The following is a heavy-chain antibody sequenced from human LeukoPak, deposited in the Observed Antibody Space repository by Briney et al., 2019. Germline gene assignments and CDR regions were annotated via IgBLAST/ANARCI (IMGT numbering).Heavy chain of an antibody. CDR3: ARDFSPAIAAAGTGWFDP. Sequence: GGSLRLSCAASGFTFSDYYMSWIRQAPGKGLEWVSYISRSGSTIYYADSVKGRFTISRDNAKNSLYLQMNSLTAEDTAVYYCARDFSPAIAAAGTGWFDPWGQGTLVTVSP. V-gene: IGHV3-11*01. D-gene: IGHD6-13*01. CDR2: ISRSGSTI. J-gene: IGHJ5*02. CDR1: GFTFSDYY.